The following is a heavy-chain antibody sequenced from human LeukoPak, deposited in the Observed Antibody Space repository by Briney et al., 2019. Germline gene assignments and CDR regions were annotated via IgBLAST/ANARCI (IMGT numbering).Heavy chain of an antibody. CDR1: GFTFSSYS. D-gene: IGHD3-3*01. CDR2: ISSSSSYI. J-gene: IGHJ5*02. Sequence: GGSLRLSCAASGFTFSSYSMNWVRQAPGKGLEWVSSISSSSSYIYYADSVKGRFTISRDNSKNTLYLQMNSLRAEDTAVYYCARGFFGVVMPPNWFDPWGQGTLVTVSS. CDR3: ARGFFGVVMPPNWFDP. V-gene: IGHV3-21*04.